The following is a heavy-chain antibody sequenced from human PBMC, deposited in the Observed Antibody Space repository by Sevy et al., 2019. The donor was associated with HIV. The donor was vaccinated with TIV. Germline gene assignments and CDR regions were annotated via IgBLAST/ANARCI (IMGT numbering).Heavy chain of an antibody. Sequence: ASVKVSCKASGYTFTGYYMHWVRQAPGQGLEWMGRINPNSGGTNYAQKFQGRVTMTRDTSISTAYMELSRLRSDDTAVYYCARPAAAGGDWFDPWGQGTLVTVSS. CDR1: GYTFTGYY. D-gene: IGHD6-13*01. CDR3: ARPAAAGGDWFDP. CDR2: INPNSGGT. J-gene: IGHJ5*02. V-gene: IGHV1-2*06.